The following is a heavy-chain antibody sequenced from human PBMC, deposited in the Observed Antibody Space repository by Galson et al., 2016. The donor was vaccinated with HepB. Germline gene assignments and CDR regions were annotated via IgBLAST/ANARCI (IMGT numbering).Heavy chain of an antibody. V-gene: IGHV1-2*02. CDR1: GYTFTGYY. CDR3: ARDPSARHLPYSYFDH. J-gene: IGHJ4*02. D-gene: IGHD6-6*01. CDR2: INPNSGGT. Sequence: SVKVSCKASGYTFTGYYMHWVRQAPGQGLEWMGWINPNSGGTNYAQKFQGRVTMTRDTSISTAYMELSRLRSDDTADYYWARDPSARHLPYSYFDHRGQGTLVTVSS.